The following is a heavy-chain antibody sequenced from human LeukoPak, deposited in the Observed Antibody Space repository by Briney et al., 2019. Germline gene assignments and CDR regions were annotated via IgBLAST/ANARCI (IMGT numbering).Heavy chain of an antibody. CDR1: GFTFSSYG. D-gene: IGHD5-18*01. J-gene: IGHJ3*02. CDR2: IWYDGSNK. V-gene: IGHV3-33*01. Sequence: GGSLRLSCAASGFTFSSYGMHWVCQAPGKGLEWVAVIWYDGSNKYYADSVKGRFTISRDNSKNTLYLQMNSLRAEDTAVYYCARDRGYSYGSAFDIWGQGTMVTVSS. CDR3: ARDRGYSYGSAFDI.